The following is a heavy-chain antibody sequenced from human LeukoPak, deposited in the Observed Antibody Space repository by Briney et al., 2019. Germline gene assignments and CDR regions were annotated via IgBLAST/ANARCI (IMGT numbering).Heavy chain of an antibody. D-gene: IGHD3-22*01. CDR3: ARHAYYYDRSGSYEAFDI. J-gene: IGHJ3*02. V-gene: IGHV4-59*08. Sequence: SETLSLTCTVSGGSISSYYWSWIRQPPGKGLEWIGSMYYSGSTNYKPSLKSRVTISVDTSRNQFSLKLSSVTAADTAVYYCARHAYYYDRSGSYEAFDIWGQGTMVTVSS. CDR1: GGSISSYY. CDR2: MYYSGST.